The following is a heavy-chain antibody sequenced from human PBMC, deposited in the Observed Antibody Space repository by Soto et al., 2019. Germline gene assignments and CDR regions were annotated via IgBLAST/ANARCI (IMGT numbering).Heavy chain of an antibody. Sequence: PSETLSLTCTVSGASISSYYLSWIRQPPGKGQEWIGYIYYSGSTNYNPSLKSRLTISVDTSKNQLSLNLTSVTAADTAVYSCARVVVDLHCCEGCYFALWGRRTLV. D-gene: IGHD2-21*01. V-gene: IGHV4-59*01. CDR2: IYYSGST. CDR1: GASISSYY. CDR3: ARVVVDLHCCEGCYFAL. J-gene: IGHJ2*01.